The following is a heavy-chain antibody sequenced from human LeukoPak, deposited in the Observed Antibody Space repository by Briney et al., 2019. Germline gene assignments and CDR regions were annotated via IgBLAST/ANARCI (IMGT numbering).Heavy chain of an antibody. Sequence: PGTSLRLSCAASGFTFNRYGMHWVRQAPGKGLEWVAVIWYDGSNKHYADSVKGRFTISRDNSKNTLYVQMNRLRAEDTAVYYCARGKDHNRGSLDYWGQGTLVTVSS. CDR2: IWYDGSNK. D-gene: IGHD1-14*01. J-gene: IGHJ4*02. V-gene: IGHV3-33*01. CDR1: GFTFNRYG. CDR3: ARGKDHNRGSLDY.